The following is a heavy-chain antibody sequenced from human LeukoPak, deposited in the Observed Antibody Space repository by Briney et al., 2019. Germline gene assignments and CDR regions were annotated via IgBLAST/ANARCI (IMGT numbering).Heavy chain of an antibody. CDR2: IYYSGST. J-gene: IGHJ4*02. V-gene: IGHV4-59*01. CDR3: AGVNGGGNYYFDN. CDR1: GGSISSYY. Sequence: SETLSLTCTVSGGSISSYYWSWIRQPPGKGLEWIGYIYYSGSTNYNPSLKSRVTISVDTSKNQFSLKLSSVTAADTAVYYCAGVNGGGNYYFDNWGQETLVTVSS. D-gene: IGHD2-21*01.